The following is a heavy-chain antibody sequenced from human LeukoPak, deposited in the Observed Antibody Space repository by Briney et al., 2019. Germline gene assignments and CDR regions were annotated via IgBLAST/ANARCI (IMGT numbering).Heavy chain of an antibody. V-gene: IGHV3-48*01. CDR1: GFTFSTYT. CDR2: INTKSKTI. D-gene: IGHD7-27*01. CDR3: VRDRNWAFDY. J-gene: IGHJ4*02. Sequence: TGGSLRLSCAASGFTFSTYTMNWVRQAPGKGLEWVSFINTKSKTIYYADSVKGRFTISRDNGKNSLYLQMNSLRAEDTALYYCVRDRNWAFDYWGQGTLVTVSS.